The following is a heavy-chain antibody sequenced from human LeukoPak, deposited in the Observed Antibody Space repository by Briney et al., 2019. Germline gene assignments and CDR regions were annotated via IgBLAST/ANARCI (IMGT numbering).Heavy chain of an antibody. CDR3: ARSRYSSGWYLWY. Sequence: SETLSLTCTVSGYSISSGYYWGWIRQPPGKGLEWIGSIYHSGSTYYNPSLKSRVTISVDTSKTKFSLKLSSVTAADTAVYYCARSRYSSGWYLWYWGQGTLVTVSS. CDR2: IYHSGST. D-gene: IGHD6-19*01. J-gene: IGHJ4*02. V-gene: IGHV4-38-2*02. CDR1: GYSISSGYY.